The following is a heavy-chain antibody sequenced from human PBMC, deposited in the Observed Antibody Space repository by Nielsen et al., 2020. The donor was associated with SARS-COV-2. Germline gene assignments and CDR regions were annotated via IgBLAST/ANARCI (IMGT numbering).Heavy chain of an antibody. D-gene: IGHD3-10*01. Sequence: GGSLRLSCAASGFTFSSYAMSWVRQAPGKGLEWVSAISGSGGSTYYADSVKGRFTISRDNSKNTLYLQMNSLRAEDTAVYYCARYYGSGSYYNYYYYGMDVWGQGTTVTVSS. V-gene: IGHV3-23*01. J-gene: IGHJ6*02. CDR2: ISGSGGST. CDR1: GFTFSSYA. CDR3: ARYYGSGSYYNYYYYGMDV.